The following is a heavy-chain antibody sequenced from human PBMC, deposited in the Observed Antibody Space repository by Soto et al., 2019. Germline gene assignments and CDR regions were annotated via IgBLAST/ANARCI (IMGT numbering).Heavy chain of an antibody. CDR1: GFTFSSYG. Sequence: QVQLVESGGGVVQPGRSLRLSCAASGFTFSSYGMHWVRQAPGKGLAWVAVIWYDGSNKYYADSVKGRFTISRDNSKNTLYLQKNSQRAADTAVYYWARPQPDPKGEMGTGSYYYYCGMDVWGQGTTVTVSS. J-gene: IGHJ6*02. CDR2: IWYDGSNK. V-gene: IGHV3-33*01. CDR3: ARPQPDPKGEMGTGSYYYYCGMDV. D-gene: IGHD5-18*01.